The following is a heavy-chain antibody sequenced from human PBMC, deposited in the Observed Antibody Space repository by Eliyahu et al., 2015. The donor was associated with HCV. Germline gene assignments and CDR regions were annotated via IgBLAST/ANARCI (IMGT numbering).Heavy chain of an antibody. CDR1: GFTFSSYE. V-gene: IGHV3-48*03. CDR3: ARVMVRGVHEDY. D-gene: IGHD3-10*01. Sequence: EVQLVESGGGLVQPGGSLRLXCAAXGFTFSSYEMNWVRQAPGKGLEGVSYISSSGSTIYYADSVKGRFTISRDNAKNSLYLQMNSLRAEDTAVYYCARVMVRGVHEDYWGQGTLVTVSS. CDR2: ISSSGSTI. J-gene: IGHJ4*02.